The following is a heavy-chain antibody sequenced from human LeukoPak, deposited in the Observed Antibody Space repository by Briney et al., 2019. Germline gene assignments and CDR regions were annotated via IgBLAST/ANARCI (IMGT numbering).Heavy chain of an antibody. J-gene: IGHJ4*02. D-gene: IGHD4-17*01. CDR2: VSGSGSHT. V-gene: IGHV3-23*01. CDR1: GFTFTTYA. Sequence: PGGSLRLACAASGFTFTTYAMSWVRQAPGKGLEWVSSVSGSGSHTYYADSVKGRFTISRDNSKNTLDLQMHRLRAEDTALYYCAKEVLGGNYGDYAVDYWGQGTLVTVSS. CDR3: AKEVLGGNYGDYAVDY.